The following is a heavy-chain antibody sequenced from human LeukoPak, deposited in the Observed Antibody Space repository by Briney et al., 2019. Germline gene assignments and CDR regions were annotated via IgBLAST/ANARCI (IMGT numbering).Heavy chain of an antibody. CDR1: GGSISSYY. D-gene: IGHD3-3*01. CDR2: IYYSGST. V-gene: IGHV4-59*01. Sequence: SETLSLTCTVSGGSISSYYWSWIRQPPGKGLEWIGYIYYSGSTNYNPSLKSRVTISVDTSKNQFSLKLSSVTAADTAVYYCARDSQGNDFWSGYPRFGAFDIWGQGTMVTVSS. CDR3: ARDSQGNDFWSGYPRFGAFDI. J-gene: IGHJ3*02.